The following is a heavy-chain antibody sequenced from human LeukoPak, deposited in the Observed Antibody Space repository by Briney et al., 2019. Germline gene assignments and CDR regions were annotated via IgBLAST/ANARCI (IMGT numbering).Heavy chain of an antibody. Sequence: SETLSLTCTVSGGSISSYFWSWIRQPPGKGLEWIGYIYYSGSTNYNPSLKSRVTISVDTSKNQFSLKLTSVTAADTAVYYCARDGGSYHDAFDIWGQGTMVTVSS. J-gene: IGHJ3*02. CDR3: ARDGGSYHDAFDI. V-gene: IGHV4-59*01. CDR1: GGSISSYF. CDR2: IYYSGST. D-gene: IGHD1-26*01.